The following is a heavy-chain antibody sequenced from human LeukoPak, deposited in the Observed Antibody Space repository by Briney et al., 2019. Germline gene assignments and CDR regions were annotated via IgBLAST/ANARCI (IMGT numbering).Heavy chain of an antibody. CDR3: ARLWGSWYYGSGSYPEFDAFDI. D-gene: IGHD3-10*01. V-gene: IGHV1-2*02. J-gene: IGHJ3*02. CDR2: INPNSGGT. Sequence: ASVKVSCKASGYTFTGYYMHWVRQAPGQGLEWMGWINPNSGGTNYAQKFQGRVTMTRDTSISTAYMELSRLRSDDTAVYYCARLWGSWYYGSGSYPEFDAFDIWGQGTMVTVSS. CDR1: GYTFTGYY.